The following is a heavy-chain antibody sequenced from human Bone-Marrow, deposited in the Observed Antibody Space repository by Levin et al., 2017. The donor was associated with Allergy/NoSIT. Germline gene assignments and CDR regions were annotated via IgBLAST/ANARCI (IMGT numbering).Heavy chain of an antibody. J-gene: IGHJ5*02. D-gene: IGHD3-22*01. Sequence: NPSETLSLTCTVSGDSINPYYWSWIRQSPEKGLEWIGCISYSGNTYYNPSLKSRVTMSVDTSKSQFSLNLSSMTAADTAIYYCAKGYFDTTASSNYFDPWGRGVLVTVSS. CDR3: AKGYFDTTASSNYFDP. CDR2: ISYSGNT. CDR1: GDSINPYY. V-gene: IGHV4-59*01.